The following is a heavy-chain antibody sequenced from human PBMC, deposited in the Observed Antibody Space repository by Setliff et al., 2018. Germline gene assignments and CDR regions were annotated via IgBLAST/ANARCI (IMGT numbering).Heavy chain of an antibody. V-gene: IGHV4-59*08. CDR3: ARQSGSGSSPYFDF. CDR2: IYNSGST. J-gene: IGHJ4*02. Sequence: SETLSLTCTVSGGSISGYYWSWIRQPPGKSLEWIGYIYNSGSTNYNPSLKSRVTISEDTSKNQLSLRLTSVTAADSAVYYCARQSGSGSSPYFDFWGQGTLVTVSS. CDR1: GGSISGYY. D-gene: IGHD3-10*01.